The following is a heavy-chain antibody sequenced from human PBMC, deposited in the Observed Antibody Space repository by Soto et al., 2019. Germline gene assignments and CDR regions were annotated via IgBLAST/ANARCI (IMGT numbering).Heavy chain of an antibody. D-gene: IGHD5-12*01. V-gene: IGHV4-30-2*02. CDR3: ARYKSNYYYGMDV. CDR2: IYHSGST. J-gene: IGHJ6*02. Sequence: PSETLSLTCAVSGGSISSGGYSWSWIRQPPGKGLEWIGYIYHSGSTYYNPSLKSRVTISVDTSRNQFSLKLSSVTAADTAVYYCARYKSNYYYGMDVWGQGTTVTAP. CDR1: GGSISSGGYS.